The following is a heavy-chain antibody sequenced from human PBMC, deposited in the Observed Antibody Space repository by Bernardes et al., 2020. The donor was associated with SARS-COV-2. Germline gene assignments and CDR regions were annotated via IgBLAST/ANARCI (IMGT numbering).Heavy chain of an antibody. CDR3: ARETRSPFWHLDL. V-gene: IGHV1-69*04. CDR2: FIPVLGKA. CDR1: EYPLDNDV. D-gene: IGHD6-13*01. Sequence: SVKVSCKPSEYPLDNDVFSWVRQAPGQGLDWMGRFIPVLGKANYAPTFQGRVTISTDKSTGTSYMELSRLTFEDTAVYFCARETRSPFWHLDLWGPGTLVTVSS. J-gene: IGHJ2*01.